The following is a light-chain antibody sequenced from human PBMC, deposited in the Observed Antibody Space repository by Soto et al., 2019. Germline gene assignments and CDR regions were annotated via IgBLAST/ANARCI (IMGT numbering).Light chain of an antibody. Sequence: QSALTQPASASGSPGQSITISCTGTSSDVGGYNYVSWYQQHPGKAPKLMIYEVSNRPSGVSNRCSGSKSGNTACLTISGRQAEDEADYYCSSYTSSSTYVVGTATKVTVL. CDR3: SSYTSSSTYV. J-gene: IGLJ1*01. CDR1: SSDVGGYNY. V-gene: IGLV2-14*01. CDR2: EVS.